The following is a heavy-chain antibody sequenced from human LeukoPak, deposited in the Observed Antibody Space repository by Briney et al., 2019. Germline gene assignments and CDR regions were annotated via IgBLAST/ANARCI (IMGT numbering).Heavy chain of an antibody. Sequence: ASVKVSCKASGYTFTSYYMHWVRQAPGQGLEWMGIINPSGGSTSYAQKFQGRVTMTRDTSTSTVYMELSSLRSEDTAVYYCARGRGSIGLLGEFDYWSQGTLVTVSS. CDR2: INPSGGST. CDR3: ARGRGSIGLLGEFDY. CDR1: GYTFTSYY. D-gene: IGHD3-22*01. V-gene: IGHV1-46*01. J-gene: IGHJ4*02.